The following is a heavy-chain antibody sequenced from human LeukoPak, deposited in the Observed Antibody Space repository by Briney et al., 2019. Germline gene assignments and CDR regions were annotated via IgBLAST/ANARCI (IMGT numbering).Heavy chain of an antibody. Sequence: PSETLSLTCTVSGYSISSGYYWGWIRQPPGKGLEWIGSIYHSGSTYYNPSLKSRVTISVDTSKNQFSLKLSSVTAADTAVYYCASRWGDYYDSSGFDYWGQGTLVTVSS. D-gene: IGHD3-22*01. V-gene: IGHV4-38-2*02. CDR2: IYHSGST. CDR1: GYSISSGYY. J-gene: IGHJ4*02. CDR3: ASRWGDYYDSSGFDY.